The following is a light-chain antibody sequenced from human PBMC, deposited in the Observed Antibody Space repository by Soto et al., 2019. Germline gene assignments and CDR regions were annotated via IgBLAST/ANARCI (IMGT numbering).Light chain of an antibody. CDR1: HSVSSS. Sequence: EIVLTQSPATLSLSPGERATLSCRASHSVSSSLAWYQQKPGQAPRLLIYDASNRATGIPARFSGSGSGTDFTLTISNLEPEDFAVYYCQQRSNWLFGGGTKVDI. CDR3: QQRSNWL. V-gene: IGKV3-11*01. CDR2: DAS. J-gene: IGKJ4*01.